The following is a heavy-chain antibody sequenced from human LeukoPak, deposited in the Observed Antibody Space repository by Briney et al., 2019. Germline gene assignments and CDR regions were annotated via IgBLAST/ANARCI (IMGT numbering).Heavy chain of an antibody. CDR1: GFTFSSYA. D-gene: IGHD3-10*01. J-gene: IGHJ4*02. CDR3: ARGTYFDY. CDR2: ISYDGSDK. V-gene: IGHV3-30-3*01. Sequence: SGGSLRLSCAASGFTFSSYAMHWVRQAPGKGLEWVVFISYDGSDKYYADSVKGRITISRDNSKNTLYLQMNSLRAEDTAVYYCARGTYFDYWGQGTLVTVSS.